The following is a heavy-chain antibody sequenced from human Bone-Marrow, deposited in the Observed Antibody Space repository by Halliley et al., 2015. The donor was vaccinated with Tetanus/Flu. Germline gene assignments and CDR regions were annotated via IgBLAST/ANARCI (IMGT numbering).Heavy chain of an antibody. V-gene: IGHV4-59*01. CDR2: IYYSGSTNFNT. J-gene: IGHJ3*02. D-gene: IGHD5-12*01. Sequence: TLSLTCTVSGVSIITYYWSWIRQPPGKGLEWIGYIYYSGSTNFNTNYNPSLKSRVAISLDTSQSQFSLRLSSVTAADTAVYYCARFGPEKYSEYPFDIWGQGTMVTVSA. CDR3: ARFGPEKYSEYPFDI. CDR1: GVSIITYY.